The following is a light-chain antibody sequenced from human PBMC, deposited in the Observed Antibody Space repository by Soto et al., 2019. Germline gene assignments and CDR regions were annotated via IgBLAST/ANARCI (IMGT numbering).Light chain of an antibody. Sequence: AIQMTQSPATLSSSLGDRVTIICRASQGVRNVLAWYQQKPGKAPKLLIYATSNIPSGVPARFSGSGSGTDFTLTISSLQPEDFAAYYCQQGYNCPWTFGQGTKVDIK. J-gene: IGKJ1*01. CDR1: QGVRNV. CDR3: QQGYNCPWT. CDR2: ATS. V-gene: IGKV1-6*01.